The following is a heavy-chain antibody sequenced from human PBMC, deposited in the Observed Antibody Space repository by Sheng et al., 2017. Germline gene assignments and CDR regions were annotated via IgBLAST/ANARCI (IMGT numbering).Heavy chain of an antibody. Sequence: EVQLVESGGGLVQPGGSLRLSCAASGFTFSDHYMDWVRQAPGKGLEWVGRTRNKANSYTTEYAASVKGRFTISRDDSKNSLYLQMNSLKTEDTAVYYCARERITIFGVALYYYMDVWGKGTTVTVSS. J-gene: IGHJ6*03. V-gene: IGHV3-72*01. CDR2: TRNKANSYTT. CDR1: GFTFSDHY. D-gene: IGHD3-3*01. CDR3: ARERITIFGVALYYYMDV.